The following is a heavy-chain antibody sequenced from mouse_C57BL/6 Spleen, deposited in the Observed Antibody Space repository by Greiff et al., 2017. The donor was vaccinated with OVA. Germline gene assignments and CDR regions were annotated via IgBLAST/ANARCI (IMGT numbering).Heavy chain of an antibody. CDR3: TRQGFDGNYLAWFAY. CDR1: GYTFTDYE. Sequence: VQLQQSGAELVRPGASVTLSCKASGYTFTDYEMHWVKQTPVHGLEWIGAIDPETGGTAYNQKFKGKAILTADKSSSTAYMELRSLTSEDSAVYYCTRQGFDGNYLAWFAYWGQGTLVTVSA. CDR2: IDPETGGT. D-gene: IGHD2-1*01. J-gene: IGHJ3*01. V-gene: IGHV1-15*01.